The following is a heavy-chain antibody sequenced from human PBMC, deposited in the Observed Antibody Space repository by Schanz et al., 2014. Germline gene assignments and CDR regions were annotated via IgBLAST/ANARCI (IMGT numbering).Heavy chain of an antibody. V-gene: IGHV3-30*04. CDR1: GFTMITYA. CDR3: IRGDNKVVPGGHF. Sequence: QVQLVESGGGVVQPGRSLRLSCAASGFTMITYAMHWVRQPPGKGLEWVAIITYDGSNTYHADSVKGRFTISRDNSKNTVDLEMNSLRAEDTAVYYCIRGDNKVVPGGHFWGQGILVNGS. CDR2: ITYDGSNT. J-gene: IGHJ4*02. D-gene: IGHD2-15*01.